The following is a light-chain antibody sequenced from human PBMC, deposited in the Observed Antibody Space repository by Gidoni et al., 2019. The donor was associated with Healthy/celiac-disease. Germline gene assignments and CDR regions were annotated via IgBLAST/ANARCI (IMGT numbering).Light chain of an antibody. J-gene: IGKJ1*01. Sequence: DIQMTQSPSSLSASVGDRVTITCRASQGIRNALGWYQQKPGKAPMRLIYAASSLQSGVPSRFSGSGSGTEVTLTISSLQPEDFATYYCLQHNSYPWTFGQGTKVEIK. V-gene: IGKV1-17*01. CDR2: AAS. CDR3: LQHNSYPWT. CDR1: QGIRNA.